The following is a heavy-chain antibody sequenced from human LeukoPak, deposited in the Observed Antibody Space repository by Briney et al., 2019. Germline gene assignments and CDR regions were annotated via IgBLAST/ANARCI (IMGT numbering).Heavy chain of an antibody. CDR2: VSGGGGRT. CDR3: AKDVRDIVVLIDTYMY. CDR1: GFMFNKYG. J-gene: IGHJ4*02. Sequence: GGSLRLSCVASGFMFNKYGMSWVRQAPGKGLEWVSVVSGGGGRTYYGDSVKGRFTISRDNSKNTVYLQMNSLRAEDTAVYYCAKDVRDIVVLIDTYMYWGQGTLVTVSS. D-gene: IGHD2-21*01. V-gene: IGHV3-23*01.